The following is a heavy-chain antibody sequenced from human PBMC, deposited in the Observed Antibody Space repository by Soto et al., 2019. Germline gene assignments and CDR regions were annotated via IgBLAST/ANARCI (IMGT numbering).Heavy chain of an antibody. V-gene: IGHV4-39*01. J-gene: IGHJ6*02. CDR3: ARQGRNTKIVLVKHYAADF. CDR1: TGSISSTSYH. CDR2: IYYDGTT. D-gene: IGHD3-22*01. Sequence: PSETLSRTCTVSTGSISSTSYHWAWLRQPPGKGLEWIGAIYYDGTTYYTESLKSRVSISVDTSKNQFSLKVNSVTAADTAVYFCARQGRNTKIVLVKHYAADFWGQGTAVTVS.